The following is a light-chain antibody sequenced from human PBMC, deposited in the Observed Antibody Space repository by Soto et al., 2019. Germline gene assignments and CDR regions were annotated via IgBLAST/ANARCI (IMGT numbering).Light chain of an antibody. V-gene: IGLV2-23*01. J-gene: IGLJ3*02. CDR1: SRDVGSYNL. CDR2: EDT. Sequence: QSVLTQSASVSGSPGQSITISCTGTSRDVGSYNLVSWYQQYPGKAPKLMIYEDTERPSGISNRFSGSKSGNTASLTISGLQAEDEGDYYCCSYAGSSNWVFGGGTKVTVL. CDR3: CSYAGSSNWV.